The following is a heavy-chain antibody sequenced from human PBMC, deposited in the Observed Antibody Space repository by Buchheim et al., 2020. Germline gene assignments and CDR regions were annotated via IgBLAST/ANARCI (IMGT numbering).Heavy chain of an antibody. V-gene: IGHV3-48*03. Sequence: EVQLVESGGGLVQPGGSLRLSCAASGFTFSSYEMNWVRQASGKGLEWVSYISSSGSTIYYADSVKGRFTISRDNAKNSLYLQMNSLRAEDTAVYYCAREFKSGSYGIFSAFDIWGQGA. J-gene: IGHJ3*02. CDR2: ISSSGSTI. CDR1: GFTFSSYE. CDR3: AREFKSGSYGIFSAFDI. D-gene: IGHD1-26*01.